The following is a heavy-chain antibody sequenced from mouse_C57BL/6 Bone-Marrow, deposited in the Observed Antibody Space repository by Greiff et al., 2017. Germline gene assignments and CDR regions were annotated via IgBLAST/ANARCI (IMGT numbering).Heavy chain of an antibody. CDR3: ASDGITTVVATDWYFDV. V-gene: IGHV1-50*01. Sequence: QVQLQQPGAELVKPGASVKLSCKASGYTFTSYWMQWVKQRPGQGLEWIGEIDPSDSYTNYNQKFKGKATLTVDTSSSTAYMQLSSLTSEDSAVYYCASDGITTVVATDWYFDVWGTGTTVTVSS. CDR2: IDPSDSYT. CDR1: GYTFTSYW. D-gene: IGHD1-1*01. J-gene: IGHJ1*03.